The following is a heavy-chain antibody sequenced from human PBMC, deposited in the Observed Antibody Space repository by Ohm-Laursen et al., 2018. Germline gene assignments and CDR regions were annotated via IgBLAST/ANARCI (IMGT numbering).Heavy chain of an antibody. CDR2: IGTAGDT. CDR1: GFTFSSYD. V-gene: IGHV3-13*01. J-gene: IGHJ5*02. Sequence: SLRLSCTAFGFTFSSYDMHWVRQATGKGLEWVSAIGTAGDTYYPGSVKGRFTISRENAKNSLYLQMNSLRAGDTAVYYCARASPRGLDPWGQGTLVTVSS. CDR3: ARASPRGLDP.